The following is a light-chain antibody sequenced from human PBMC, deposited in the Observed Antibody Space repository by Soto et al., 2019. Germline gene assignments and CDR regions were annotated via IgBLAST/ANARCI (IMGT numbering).Light chain of an antibody. Sequence: DIQMTHSPSTLSGSVGDRVTITCRASQTISSWLAWYQQKPGKAPRLLIYKASTLEIGVPSRFSGSGSGTEFTLTISSLQPDDVAIYYCQQYNDYSWTFGQGTKVDI. CDR2: KAS. V-gene: IGKV1-5*03. CDR3: QQYNDYSWT. J-gene: IGKJ1*01. CDR1: QTISSW.